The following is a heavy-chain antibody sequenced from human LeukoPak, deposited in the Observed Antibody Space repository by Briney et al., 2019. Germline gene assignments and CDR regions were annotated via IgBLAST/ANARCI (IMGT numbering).Heavy chain of an antibody. D-gene: IGHD3-3*01. V-gene: IGHV3-7*01. CDR2: IKHEGSEK. CDR3: ARAPREWLLGYHFEY. J-gene: IGHJ4*02. CDR1: GFTFSSYW. Sequence: GGSLRLSCAASGFTFSSYWMSWVRQAPGKGLEWVANIKHEGSEKYYVDSVKGRFAISRDNGKNSLHLQMNSLRVEDMAVYYCARAPREWLLGYHFEYWGQGTLVTVSS.